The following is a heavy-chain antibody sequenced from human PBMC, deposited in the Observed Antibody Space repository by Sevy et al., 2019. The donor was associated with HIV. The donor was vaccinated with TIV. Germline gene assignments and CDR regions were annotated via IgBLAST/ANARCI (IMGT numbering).Heavy chain of an antibody. V-gene: IGHV1-24*01. J-gene: IGHJ3*02. CDR2: FDPEDGET. CDR1: GYTLTELS. CDR3: ATVHYGDYSAFDI. D-gene: IGHD4-17*01. Sequence: ASVKVSCKVSGYTLTELSMHWVRQAPGKGLEWMGGFDPEDGETIYAQKFQGRVTMTEDTSTDTAYMELSSLRSEDTAVYYFATVHYGDYSAFDIWGQGTMVTVSS.